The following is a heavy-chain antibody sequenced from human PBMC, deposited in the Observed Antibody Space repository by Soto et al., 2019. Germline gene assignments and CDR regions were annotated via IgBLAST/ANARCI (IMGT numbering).Heavy chain of an antibody. CDR3: ARWYNWNYGGMDV. CDR1: GFTVSSNY. V-gene: IGHV3-66*01. D-gene: IGHD1-20*01. J-gene: IGHJ6*02. CDR2: IYTGGSA. Sequence: EVQLLESGGGLVQPGGSLRLSCAASGFTVSSNYMSWVRQAPGKGLEWVSVIYTGGSAYYADSGKDRFTISRDNSKNTLYLQMNSLRAEDTAVYYGARWYNWNYGGMDVWGQGTTVTVSS.